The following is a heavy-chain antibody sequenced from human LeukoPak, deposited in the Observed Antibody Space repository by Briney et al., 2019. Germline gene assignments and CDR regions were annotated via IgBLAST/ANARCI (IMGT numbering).Heavy chain of an antibody. J-gene: IGHJ4*02. V-gene: IGHV4-59*01. CDR1: GGSINSYY. CDR3: ARGNGFNLF. CDR2: IYYSGST. D-gene: IGHD6-25*01. Sequence: PSETLSLTCTVSGGSINSYYWSWIRQPPGKGLEWIGYIYYSGSTKYNPSLKSRVTISIDTSKNQFSLKLYSVTAADAAVYYCARGNGFNLFWGQGTLVTVSS.